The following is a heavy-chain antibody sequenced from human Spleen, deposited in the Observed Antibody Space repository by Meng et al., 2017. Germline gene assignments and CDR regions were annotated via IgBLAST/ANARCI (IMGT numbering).Heavy chain of an antibody. CDR2: IYTTGST. Sequence: SETLSLTCTVSGGSISTYHWSWIRQPAGKGLEWIGRIYTTGSTNYNPSLKSRVTMSVDTSKNQFSLKLSSVTAADTAVYYCARGPTTMAHDFDYWGQGTLVTVSS. CDR1: GGSISTYH. J-gene: IGHJ4*02. CDR3: ARGPTTMAHDFDY. D-gene: IGHD4-11*01. V-gene: IGHV4-4*07.